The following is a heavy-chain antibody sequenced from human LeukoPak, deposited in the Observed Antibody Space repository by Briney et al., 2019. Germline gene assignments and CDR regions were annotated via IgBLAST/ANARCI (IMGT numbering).Heavy chain of an antibody. CDR2: IYYSGST. Sequence: PSETLSLTCTVSGGSISSYYWSWIRQPPGKGLEWSGYIYYSGSTNYNPSLKSRVTISVDTSKNQFSLKLSSVTAADTAVYYCARSQLRYFDWLLPYWYFDLWGRGTLVTVSS. J-gene: IGHJ2*01. V-gene: IGHV4-59*01. CDR1: GGSISSYY. D-gene: IGHD3-9*01. CDR3: ARSQLRYFDWLLPYWYFDL.